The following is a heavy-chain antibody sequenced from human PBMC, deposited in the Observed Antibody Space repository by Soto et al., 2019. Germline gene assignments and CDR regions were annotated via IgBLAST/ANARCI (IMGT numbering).Heavy chain of an antibody. CDR2: INSDGSST. CDR3: ARVGTCSKSRWYSVFDY. V-gene: IGHV3-74*03. CDR1: GFTFSSYW. J-gene: IGHJ4*02. Sequence: EVQLVESGGGLVQPGGSLRLSCAASGFTFSSYWMHWVRQAPGKGLVWVSRINSDGSSTTYADSVKGRFTISRDNAKNKLFLQMNRPRAGGKAVYLCARVGTCSKSRWYSVFDYWGQGTLVTVSS. D-gene: IGHD2-21*02.